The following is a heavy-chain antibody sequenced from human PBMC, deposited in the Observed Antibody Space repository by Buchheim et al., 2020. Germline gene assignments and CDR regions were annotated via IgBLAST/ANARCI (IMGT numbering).Heavy chain of an antibody. V-gene: IGHV3-7*01. Sequence: EVQLVESGGGLVQPGGSLRLSCAASGFTLSTYWMTWVRQAPGKGLEWVANIKQDGSEKYYVDSVKGRFTISRANAKNSLYLQLNSLRAEDTAVYYCARVVRFGALSGYFDYWGQGIL. CDR2: IKQDGSEK. CDR3: ARVVRFGALSGYFDY. CDR1: GFTLSTYW. J-gene: IGHJ4*02. D-gene: IGHD3-10*01.